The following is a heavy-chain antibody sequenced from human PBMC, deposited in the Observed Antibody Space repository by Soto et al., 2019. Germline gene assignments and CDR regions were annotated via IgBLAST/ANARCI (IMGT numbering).Heavy chain of an antibody. Sequence: GGSLRLSGAASGFSFSSSAMSWVRQAPGKGLEWVSAISESGDNTFYADSVKGRFTISRENSNNALYLQMDTLRAEDTALYFCAKGGYTYGLDPWGQGTLVTVSS. V-gene: IGHV3-23*01. CDR3: AKGGYTYGLDP. CDR1: GFSFSSSA. D-gene: IGHD5-18*01. CDR2: ISESGDNT. J-gene: IGHJ5*02.